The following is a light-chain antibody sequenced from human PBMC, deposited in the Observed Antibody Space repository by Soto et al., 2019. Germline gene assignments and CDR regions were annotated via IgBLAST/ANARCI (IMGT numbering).Light chain of an antibody. CDR3: ETWDSNTRV. CDR1: SGHGTYI. CDR2: LESSGSY. J-gene: IGLJ2*01. V-gene: IGLV4-60*02. Sequence: QPVLTQSSSASASLGSSVKLTCTLSSGHGTYIIAWHQQQPGKAPRYLMKLESSGSYNNGSGVPDRFSGSSSGADRYLTISNLQVEDEADYYCETWDSNTRVFGGGTKLTVL.